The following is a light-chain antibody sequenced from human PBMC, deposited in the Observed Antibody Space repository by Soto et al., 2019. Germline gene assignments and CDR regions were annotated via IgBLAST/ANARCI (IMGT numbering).Light chain of an antibody. V-gene: IGLV1-47*01. CDR3: AAWDNSLSGWV. CDR1: SSNIGSDY. Sequence: QSVLTQPPSASGTPGQRVTISCSGSSSNIGSDYVHWYQQFPGTAPKVLIYRNNQRPSGVPARFSGSKSGTSASLAISGPRSEDEADYFCAAWDNSLSGWVFGGGTKLTVL. J-gene: IGLJ3*02. CDR2: RNN.